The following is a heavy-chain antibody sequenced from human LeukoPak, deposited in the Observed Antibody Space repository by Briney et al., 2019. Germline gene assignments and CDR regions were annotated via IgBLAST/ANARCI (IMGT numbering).Heavy chain of an antibody. J-gene: IGHJ4*02. CDR1: GFTFISYS. CDR2: ISSSSSYI. D-gene: IGHD3-10*01. Sequence: GGSLRLSCAASGFTFISYSMNWVRQAPGKGLEWVSSISSSSSYIYYADSVKGRFTISRDNSKNTLYLQMNSLRAEDTAVYYCANLPLVRGVILAVVYWGQGTLVTVSS. CDR3: ANLPLVRGVILAVVY. V-gene: IGHV3-21*01.